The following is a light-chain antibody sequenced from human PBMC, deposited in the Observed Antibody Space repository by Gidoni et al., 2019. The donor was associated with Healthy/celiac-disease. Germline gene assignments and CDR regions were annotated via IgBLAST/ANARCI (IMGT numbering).Light chain of an antibody. CDR2: GAS. CDR3: QQYGSSPGT. V-gene: IGKV3-20*01. J-gene: IGKJ1*01. Sequence: EIVLTQSPGTLSLSPGERATLSCRASQSFSSSYLAWYQQKPCQAPRLLIYGASSRATGIPDRFSGSGSGTDFTLTISRLEPEDFAVYYCQQYGSSPGTFGQGTKVEIK. CDR1: QSFSSSY.